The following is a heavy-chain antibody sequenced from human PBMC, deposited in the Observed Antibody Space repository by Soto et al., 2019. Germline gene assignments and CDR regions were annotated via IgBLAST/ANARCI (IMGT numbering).Heavy chain of an antibody. V-gene: IGHV4-59*12. CDR1: GGSISNFY. Sequence: SETLSLTCTVSGGSISNFYWSWIRQPPGKGLEWIGYVHDSGSANYNPSLKSRVTMSVDTSENQFSLKLTSVTTVDTAGYYCARREIQGAIDYWGEGTRITVSS. J-gene: IGHJ4*02. CDR2: VHDSGSA. CDR3: ARREIQGAIDY. D-gene: IGHD1-26*01.